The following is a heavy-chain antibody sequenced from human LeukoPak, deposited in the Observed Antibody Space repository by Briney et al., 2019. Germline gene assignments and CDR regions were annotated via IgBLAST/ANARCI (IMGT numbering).Heavy chain of an antibody. J-gene: IGHJ3*02. CDR1: GGSISSSSYY. Sequence: SETLSLTCTVSGGSISSSSYYWGWLRQPPGKGLEWIGSIYYSGSTYYNPSLKSRVTISVDTSKNQFSLKLSSVTAADTAVYYCARLTTMSRLFDIWGQGTMVTVSS. CDR3: ARLTTMSRLFDI. D-gene: IGHD3-10*02. CDR2: IYYSGST. V-gene: IGHV4-39*01.